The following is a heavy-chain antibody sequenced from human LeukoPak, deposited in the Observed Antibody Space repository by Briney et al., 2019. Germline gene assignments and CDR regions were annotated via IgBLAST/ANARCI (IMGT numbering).Heavy chain of an antibody. Sequence: SETLSLTCAVYGGSFSASHWTWIRQPPGKGLEWIGEINHSGSTNYNPSLKSRVTISVDTSKNQFSLKLSSVTAADTAVYYCARAPSAGRYYYYGMDVWGQGTTVTVSS. CDR3: ARAPSAGRYYYYGMDV. CDR2: INHSGST. CDR1: GGSFSASH. J-gene: IGHJ6*02. V-gene: IGHV4-34*01.